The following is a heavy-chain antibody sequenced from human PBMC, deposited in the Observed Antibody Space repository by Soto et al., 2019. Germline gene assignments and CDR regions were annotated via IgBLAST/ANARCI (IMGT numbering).Heavy chain of an antibody. CDR1: GFTFTSSA. D-gene: IGHD6-19*01. CDR3: AADFGYSSGRPTIRYYGMDV. V-gene: IGHV1-58*01. Sequence: VASVKVSCKASGFTFTSSAVQWVRQARGQRLEWIGWIVVGSGNTNYAQKFQERVTITRDMSTSTAYMELSSLRSEDTAVYYCAADFGYSSGRPTIRYYGMDVWGQGTTVTVSS. CDR2: IVVGSGNT. J-gene: IGHJ6*02.